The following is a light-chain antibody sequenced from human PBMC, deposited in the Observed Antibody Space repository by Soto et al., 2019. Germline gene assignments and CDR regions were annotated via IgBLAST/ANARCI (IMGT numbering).Light chain of an antibody. CDR1: QDIDFY. CDR3: QQYHTLRT. Sequence: DIQMTQSPSSLYASVGQAVSITCQANQDIDFYLNWYQQKSGKPPKVLIYDASNLESGVPSRFSGSGSGTHFTLTISSLRPEDIATYYCQQYHTLRTFGQGTRLEIK. CDR2: DAS. J-gene: IGKJ5*01. V-gene: IGKV1-33*01.